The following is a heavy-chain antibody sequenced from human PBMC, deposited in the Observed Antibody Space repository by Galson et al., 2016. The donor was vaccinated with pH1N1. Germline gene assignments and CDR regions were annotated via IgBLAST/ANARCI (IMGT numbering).Heavy chain of an antibody. D-gene: IGHD3-22*01. CDR2: ISGGGATT. J-gene: IGHJ4*02. CDR1: GFTFSTFA. V-gene: IGHV3-23*01. CDR3: VKYDGSGYYYGRLVN. Sequence: SLRLSCAPSGFTFSTFAMGWVRQAPGKGLQWLSAISGGGATTYYIDSVKGRFTISRDNSKNTLYLEMNSLKAEDTALYYCVKYDGSGYYYGRLVNWGQGTLVTVSS.